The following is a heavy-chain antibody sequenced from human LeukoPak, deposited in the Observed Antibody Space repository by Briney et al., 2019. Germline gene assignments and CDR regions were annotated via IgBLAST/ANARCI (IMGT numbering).Heavy chain of an antibody. V-gene: IGHV4-39*01. D-gene: IGHD3-3*01. CDR3: AMATTNDQSGYDFWSGYFPFDP. CDR2: IFHSGST. J-gene: IGHJ5*02. CDR1: GDSIFSTTYY. Sequence: SETLSLTCTVSGDSIFSTTYYWGWIRQPPGKGLEWIGSIFHSGSTYYNPSLKGRVTISVDTSKNQLSLRLRSVTAADTAVYYCAMATTNDQSGYDFWSGYFPFDPWGQGTLVTVSS.